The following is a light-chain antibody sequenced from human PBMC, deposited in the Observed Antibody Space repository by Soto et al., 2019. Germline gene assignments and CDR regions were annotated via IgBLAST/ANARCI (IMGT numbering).Light chain of an antibody. CDR3: QQYNKT. J-gene: IGKJ1*01. CDR1: QSISSW. Sequence: DIQMTQSPFSLSASVGDRVTITCRASQSISSWLAWYQQKPGKAPKLLIYDASSLESGVPSRFSGSGSGTEFTLTISSLQPDDFATYYCQQYNKTFGQGTKVDI. CDR2: DAS. V-gene: IGKV1-5*01.